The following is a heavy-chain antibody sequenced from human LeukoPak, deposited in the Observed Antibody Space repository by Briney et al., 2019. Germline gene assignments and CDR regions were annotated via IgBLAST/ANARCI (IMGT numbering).Heavy chain of an antibody. CDR2: IIPIFGTA. CDR3: ARHSGHPLQLDDNWFDP. J-gene: IGHJ5*02. D-gene: IGHD6-13*01. CDR1: GGTFSSYA. V-gene: IGHV1-69*13. Sequence: ASVKVSCKASGGTFSSYAISWVRQAPGQGLEWMGGIIPIFGTANYAQKFQGRVTITADESTSTAYMELSSLRSEDTAVYYCARHSGHPLQLDDNWFDPWGQGTLVTVSS.